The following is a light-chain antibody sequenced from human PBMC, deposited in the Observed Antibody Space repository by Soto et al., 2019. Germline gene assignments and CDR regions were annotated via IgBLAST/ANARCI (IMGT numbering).Light chain of an antibody. CDR2: DAS. V-gene: IGKV3-11*01. Sequence: EIVLTQSPATLSLSPGERATLSCRASQNINSYLAWYHQKPGQPPRLLIYDASTRATGIPARFSGSGSGTDFTLTISSLEPEDFAVYFCQQRSNWPITFGQGTRLEIK. CDR3: QQRSNWPIT. CDR1: QNINSY. J-gene: IGKJ5*01.